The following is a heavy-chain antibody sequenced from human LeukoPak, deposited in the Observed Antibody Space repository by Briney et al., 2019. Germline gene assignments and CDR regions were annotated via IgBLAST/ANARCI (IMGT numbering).Heavy chain of an antibody. V-gene: IGHV1-2*02. D-gene: IGHD1-1*01. J-gene: IGHJ4*02. CDR1: GFTFTGYY. CDR2: INPSTGGT. CDR3: MRDWVDYWNDH. Sequence: GASVKVSCKTSGFTFTGYYIHWVRQAPGQRFEWLGWINPSTGGTDYAQNFQGRLTLTRDTSINTAYLELSSLRIDDTAVYYCMRDWVDYWNDHWGQGTLVTVSS.